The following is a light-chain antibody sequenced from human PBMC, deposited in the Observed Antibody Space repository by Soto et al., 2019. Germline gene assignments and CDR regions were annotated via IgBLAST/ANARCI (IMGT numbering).Light chain of an antibody. J-gene: IGLJ3*02. V-gene: IGLV1-40*01. CDR3: QSYDGSLRV. CDR1: SSNIGAGYD. Sequence: QSVLTQPPSVSGAPGQRVTISCSGSSSNIGAGYDVNWYRQLPGTAPKLLIYGNDNRPSGVPDRFSGSKSGTSASLAITGLQAEDEGDYYCQSYDGSLRVFGGGTKVTVL. CDR2: GND.